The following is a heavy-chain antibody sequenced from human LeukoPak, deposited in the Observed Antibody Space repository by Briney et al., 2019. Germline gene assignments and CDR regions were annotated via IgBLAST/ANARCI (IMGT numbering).Heavy chain of an antibody. CDR3: ASPVKYYDTWSGYPPFDY. CDR2: IIPMPGTA. D-gene: IGHD3-3*01. V-gene: IGHV1-69*13. CDR1: GGTFNNFA. Sequence: ASVKVSCKASGGTFNNFAISWVRQAPGQGLEWVGGIIPMPGTANYAQKFQGRVTITADESTSTAYMELSSLRPEDTAIYYCASPVKYYDTWSGYPPFDYWGQGTLVTVSS. J-gene: IGHJ4*02.